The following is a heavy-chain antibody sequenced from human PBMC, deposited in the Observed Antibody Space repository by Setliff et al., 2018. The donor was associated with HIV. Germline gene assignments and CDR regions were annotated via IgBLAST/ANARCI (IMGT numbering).Heavy chain of an antibody. D-gene: IGHD3-22*01. CDR2: VQYVGPA. J-gene: IGHJ4*02. CDR3: ARGEPPASRSGLLY. CDR1: GDDINRDF. V-gene: IGHV4-59*01. Sequence: PSETLSLTCSVSGDDINRDFWTWMRQPPGKGLEWIGYVQYVGPANYNPSLQSRPTLLIDTSKNQFSLKLISVTAADTAVYYCARGEPPASRSGLLYWGQGMLVTVSS.